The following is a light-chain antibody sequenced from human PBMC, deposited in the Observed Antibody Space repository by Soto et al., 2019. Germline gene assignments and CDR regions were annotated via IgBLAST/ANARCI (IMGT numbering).Light chain of an antibody. CDR1: QSVRSNH. CDR2: DAS. Sequence: EIVLTQSPGTLSLSPGERATLSCRASQSVRSNHLAWYQQKPGQAPRLLIYDASCRATGIPDRFSGSGSGTDFTVTISRLEPEDFAVYYFQQYGSSPRTFGRGTKLEI. CDR3: QQYGSSPRT. V-gene: IGKV3-20*01. J-gene: IGKJ2*01.